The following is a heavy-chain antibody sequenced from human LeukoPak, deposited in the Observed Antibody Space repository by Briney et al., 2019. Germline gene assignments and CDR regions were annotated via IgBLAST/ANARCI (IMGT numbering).Heavy chain of an antibody. CDR1: GFTFSSYA. V-gene: IGHV3-23*01. J-gene: IGHJ4*02. Sequence: PGGSLRLSCAASGFTFSSYAMSWVRQAPGKGLEWVSGISDSTYYADSVKGRFTISRDNSKNTLYLQMNSLRAEDTAVYYCAKARGIFQRFDYWGQGTLVTVSS. CDR3: AKARGIFQRFDY. CDR2: ISDST. D-gene: IGHD2-15*01.